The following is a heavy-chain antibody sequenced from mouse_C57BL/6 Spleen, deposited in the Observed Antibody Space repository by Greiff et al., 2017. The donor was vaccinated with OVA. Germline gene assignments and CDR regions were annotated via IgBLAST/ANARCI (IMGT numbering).Heavy chain of an antibody. J-gene: IGHJ4*01. Sequence: ESGAELVRPGTSVKVSCKASGYAFTNYLIEWVKQRPGQGLEWIGVINPGSGGTNYNEKFKGKATLTADKSSSTAYMQLSSLTSEDSAVYFCARSYGSKAMDYWGQGTSVTVSS. D-gene: IGHD1-1*01. V-gene: IGHV1-54*01. CDR2: INPGSGGT. CDR1: GYAFTNYL. CDR3: ARSYGSKAMDY.